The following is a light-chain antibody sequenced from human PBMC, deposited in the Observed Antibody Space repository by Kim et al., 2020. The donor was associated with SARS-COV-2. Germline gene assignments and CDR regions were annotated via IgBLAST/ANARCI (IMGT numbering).Light chain of an antibody. V-gene: IGKV1-9*01. J-gene: IGKJ3*01. Sequence: GDRVTITCRASQGFSRRLAWYQQKPGKAPELLIYATSTLHSAVPSRFGGSVSGTDFTLTISNRQTEDFATYYCRQVSSYPPVIFTFAPATTVDIK. CDR3: RQVSSYPPVIFT. CDR2: ATS. CDR1: QGFSRR.